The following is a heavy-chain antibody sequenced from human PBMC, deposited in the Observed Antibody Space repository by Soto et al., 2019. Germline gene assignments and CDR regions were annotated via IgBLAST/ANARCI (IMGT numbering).Heavy chain of an antibody. CDR3: DRAGFECTGTIAAHY. D-gene: IGHD6-6*01. CDR1: GGTFSSYA. J-gene: IGHJ4*02. CDR2: IIPIFGTA. V-gene: IGHV1-69*06. Sequence: QVQLVQSGAEVKKPGSSVKVSCKASGGTFSSYAISWVRQAPGQGLEWMGGIIPIFGTANYAQTFQGRVMITADKSTSTAYMYLSRLRCEDTGVYSCDRAGFECTGTIAAHYWGQGTLVAVSS.